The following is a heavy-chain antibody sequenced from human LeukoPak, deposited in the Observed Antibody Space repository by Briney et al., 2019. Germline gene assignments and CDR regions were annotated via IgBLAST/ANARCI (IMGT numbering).Heavy chain of an antibody. V-gene: IGHV3-23*01. D-gene: IGHD6-13*01. CDR3: AKDSGYSSSWYFGGDAFDI. J-gene: IGHJ3*02. Sequence: PGGSLRLSCAASGFTFSSYAMSWVRQAPGKGLEWVSAISGSGGSTYYADSVKGRFTISRDNSKNTLYLQMNSLRAEDTAVYYCAKDSGYSSSWYFGGDAFDIWGQGTMVTVSS. CDR1: GFTFSSYA. CDR2: ISGSGGST.